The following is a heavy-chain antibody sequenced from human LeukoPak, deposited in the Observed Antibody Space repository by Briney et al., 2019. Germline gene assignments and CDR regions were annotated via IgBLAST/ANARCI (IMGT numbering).Heavy chain of an antibody. Sequence: ASVKVSCKASGYTFTGYYMHWVRQAPGQGLEWMGWINPNSGGTNYAQKFQGRVTMTRDTSISTAYMELSRLRSEDTAVYYCARALSVAGQVDYWGQGTLVTVSS. CDR2: INPNSGGT. J-gene: IGHJ4*02. CDR1: GYTFTGYY. D-gene: IGHD6-19*01. V-gene: IGHV1-2*02. CDR3: ARALSVAGQVDY.